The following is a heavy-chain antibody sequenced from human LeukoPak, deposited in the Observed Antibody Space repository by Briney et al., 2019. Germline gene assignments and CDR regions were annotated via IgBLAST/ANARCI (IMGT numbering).Heavy chain of an antibody. CDR1: GFTVSSNY. CDR2: IYSRGST. J-gene: IGHJ4*02. Sequence: GGSLRLSCAASGFTVSSNYMSWVRQAPGKGLEWVSVIYSRGSTYYADSVKGRFTISRDNSKSTLYLQMNRLRAEDTAVYYCARGIGGGSGGYWGQGTLVTVSS. D-gene: IGHD3-10*01. CDR3: ARGIGGGSGGY. V-gene: IGHV3-66*01.